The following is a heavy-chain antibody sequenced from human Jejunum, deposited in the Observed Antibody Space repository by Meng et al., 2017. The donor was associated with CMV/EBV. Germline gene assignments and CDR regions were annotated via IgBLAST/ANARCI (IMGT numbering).Heavy chain of an antibody. CDR3: ARHLNYYHSSGYYPYYFDY. Sequence: ISSSFSYWGWIRQPPGKGLEWIASIYYTGSTYYSPSLTSRVTISVDTSKNQFSLKLSSVTAADTAVYYCARHLNYYHSSGYYPYYFDYWGQGTLVTVSS. CDR2: IYYTGST. D-gene: IGHD3-22*01. J-gene: IGHJ4*02. V-gene: IGHV4-39*01. CDR1: ISSSFSY.